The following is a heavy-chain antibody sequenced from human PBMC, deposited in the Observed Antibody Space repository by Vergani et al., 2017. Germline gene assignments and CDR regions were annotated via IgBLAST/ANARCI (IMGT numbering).Heavy chain of an antibody. CDR2: IYYCWST. CDR3: AREGSSGPSSSWLDP. CDR1: GAPLSYWF. D-gene: IGHD3-22*01. J-gene: IGHJ5*02. V-gene: IGHV4-59*01. Sequence: QVQLQESGPGVVKTSETLSLTCPASGAPLSYWFWCWLRQPAGKGLVWIGYIYYCWSTNYNPSLKSQVTISVDTSTSQFSLKLSSVTTADTAVYYCAREGSSGPSSSWLDPWGQGTLVTVSS.